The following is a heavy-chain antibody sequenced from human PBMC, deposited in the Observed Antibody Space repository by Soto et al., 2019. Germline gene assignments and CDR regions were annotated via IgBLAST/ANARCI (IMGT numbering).Heavy chain of an antibody. Sequence: GGSLRLSCAASGFTFSSYAMHWVRQAPGKGLEWVAVISYDGSNKYYADSVKGRFTISRDNSKNTLYLQMNSLRAEDTAVYYCANVIYYDSSGPFDHWGQGTLVTVSS. CDR1: GFTFSSYA. D-gene: IGHD3-22*01. V-gene: IGHV3-30-3*01. J-gene: IGHJ5*02. CDR2: ISYDGSNK. CDR3: ANVIYYDSSGPFDH.